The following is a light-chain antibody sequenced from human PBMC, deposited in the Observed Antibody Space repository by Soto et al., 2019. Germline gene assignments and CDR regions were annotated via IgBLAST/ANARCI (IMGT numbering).Light chain of an antibody. V-gene: IGLV3-1*01. CDR1: KLGYKY. CDR3: QAWDSSNAV. J-gene: IGLJ2*01. CDR2: QDS. Sequence: SYELTQPPSVSVSPGQTASIPCSGDKLGYKYACWYQQKPGQSPVLVIYQDSKRPSGIPERFSGSNSGNTATLTISGTQAMDEADYYCQAWDSSNAVFGGGTKLTVL.